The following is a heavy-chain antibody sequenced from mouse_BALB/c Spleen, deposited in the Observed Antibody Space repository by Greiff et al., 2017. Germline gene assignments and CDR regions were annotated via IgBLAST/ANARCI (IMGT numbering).Heavy chain of an antibody. D-gene: IGHD2-14*01. J-gene: IGHJ1*01. CDR2: IYYSGTI. CDR3: ARDRYTGYFDV. CDR1: GISITTGNYR. V-gene: IGHV3-5*02. Sequence: VQLKQSGPGLVKPSQTVSLTCTVTGISITTGNYRWSWIRQFPGNKLEWIGYIYYSGTITYNPSLTSRTTITRDTSKNQFFLEMNSLTAEDTATYYCARDRYTGYFDVWGAGTTVTVSS.